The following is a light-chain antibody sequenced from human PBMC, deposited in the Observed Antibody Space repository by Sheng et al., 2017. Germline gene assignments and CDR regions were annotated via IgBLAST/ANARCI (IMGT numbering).Light chain of an antibody. Sequence: QSALTQPRSVSGSPGQSVTISCTGTSSDVGGYEYVSWYQQHPGKAPKLMIYDVTKRPSGVPDRFSGSKSGNTASLTISGLQGEDEADYYCCSYAGSYTYVFGTGTKVTVL. CDR2: DVT. CDR1: SSDVGGYEY. J-gene: IGLJ1*01. CDR3: CSYAGSYTYV. V-gene: IGLV2-11*01.